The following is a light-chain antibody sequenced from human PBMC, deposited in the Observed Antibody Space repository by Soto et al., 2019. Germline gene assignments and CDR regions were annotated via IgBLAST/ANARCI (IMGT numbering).Light chain of an antibody. CDR1: QSISRY. V-gene: IGKV3-20*01. Sequence: IVLTQSPCTLSLSPGERTTLSCRASQSISRYLAWYQQKPGQGPRLLIYGASSRATGTPYRFSGRGSGTDFTLTINRLEPEEFAMEYWQQYGSSPPAFGQGTKVDIK. J-gene: IGKJ1*01. CDR2: GAS. CDR3: QQYGSSPPA.